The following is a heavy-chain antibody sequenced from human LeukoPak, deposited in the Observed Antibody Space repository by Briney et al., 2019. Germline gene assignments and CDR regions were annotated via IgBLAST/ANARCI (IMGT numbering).Heavy chain of an antibody. Sequence: VASVKVSCKASGYTFTGYYMHWVRQAPGQGLEWMGWINPNSGGTNYAQKFQGRVTMTRDTSISTAYMELSRLRAEDTAVYYCAKRGTMVRGMLLTDFDYWGQGTLVTVSS. CDR2: INPNSGGT. J-gene: IGHJ4*02. V-gene: IGHV1-2*02. CDR1: GYTFTGYY. CDR3: AKRGTMVRGMLLTDFDY. D-gene: IGHD3-10*01.